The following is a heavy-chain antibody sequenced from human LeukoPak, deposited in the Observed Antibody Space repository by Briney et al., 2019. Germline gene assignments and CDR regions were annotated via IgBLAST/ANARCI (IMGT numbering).Heavy chain of an antibody. J-gene: IGHJ5*02. CDR1: GGSISSYY. CDR3: ARDSSGWYHWFDP. Sequence: SQTLSLTCTVSGGSISSYYWSWIRQPPGKGLEWIGYIYYSGSTNYNPSLKSRVTISVDTSKNQFSLKLSSVTAADTAVYNCARDSSGWYHWFDPWGQGTLVTVSS. V-gene: IGHV4-59*01. D-gene: IGHD6-19*01. CDR2: IYYSGST.